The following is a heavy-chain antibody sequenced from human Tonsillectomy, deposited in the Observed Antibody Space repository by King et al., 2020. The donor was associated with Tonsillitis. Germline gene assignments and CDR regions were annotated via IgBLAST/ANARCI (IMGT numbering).Heavy chain of an antibody. D-gene: IGHD2-15*01. CDR1: GFTFSSYS. V-gene: IGHV3-21*01. J-gene: IGHJ6*02. CDR2: ISSSSSYI. Sequence: VQLVESGGGLVKPGGSLRLSCAASGFTFSSYSMNWVRQSPGKGLEWVSSISSSSSYIYYADSVKGRFAISRDNAKHSLYLQMNSLRAEDTAVYYCARDCSGGSCYPYYYGMDVWGQGTTVTVS. CDR3: ARDCSGGSCYPYYYGMDV.